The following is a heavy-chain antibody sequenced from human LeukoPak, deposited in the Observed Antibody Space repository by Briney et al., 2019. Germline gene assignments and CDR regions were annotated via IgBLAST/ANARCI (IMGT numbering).Heavy chain of an antibody. J-gene: IGHJ6*02. CDR2: IYYSGST. CDR1: GGSISSYY. Sequence: SETLSLTCTVSGGSISSYYWSWIRQPPGKGLEWIGYIYYSGSTNYNPSLKSRVTISVDTSKNQFSLKLSSVTAADTAVYYCARDGIHCSSTSCPQGYYYGMDVWGQGTTVTVSS. V-gene: IGHV4-59*01. D-gene: IGHD2-2*01. CDR3: ARDGIHCSSTSCPQGYYYGMDV.